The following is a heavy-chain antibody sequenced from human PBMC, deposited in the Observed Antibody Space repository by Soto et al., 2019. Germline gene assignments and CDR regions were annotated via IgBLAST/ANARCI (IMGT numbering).Heavy chain of an antibody. V-gene: IGHV4-34*01. CDR1: GGSFSGYY. CDR3: AREEGRTYYYYYMDV. J-gene: IGHJ6*03. CDR2: INHSGST. Sequence: SETLSLTCAVYGGSFSGYYWSWIRQPPGKGLEWIGEINHSGSTNYNPSLKSRVTISVDTSKNQFSLKLSSVTAADTAVYYCAREEGRTYYYYYMDVWGKGTTVTVSS.